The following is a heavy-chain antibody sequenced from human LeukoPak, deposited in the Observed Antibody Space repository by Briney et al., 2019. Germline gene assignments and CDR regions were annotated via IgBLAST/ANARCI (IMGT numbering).Heavy chain of an antibody. CDR3: ARGPRDGYSGYDFDY. J-gene: IGHJ4*02. CDR1: GGSFSGYY. Sequence: SETLSLTCAVYGGSFSGYYWSWIRQPPGKGLEWIGEINHSGSTNYNPSLKSRVTISVDTSKNQLSLKLSSVTAADTAVYYCARGPRDGYSGYDFDYWGQGTLVTVSS. D-gene: IGHD5-12*01. V-gene: IGHV4-34*01. CDR2: INHSGST.